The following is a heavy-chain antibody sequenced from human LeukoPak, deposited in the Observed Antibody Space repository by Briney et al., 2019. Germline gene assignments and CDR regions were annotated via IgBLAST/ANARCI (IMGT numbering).Heavy chain of an antibody. CDR3: ARASFNVVFGNWFDP. Sequence: SETLSLTRTVSSGSIGSSSNYWGWIRQAPGKGLEWIGNVYYSGSTFYNPSLKSRVIISVDTSKNQFSLKLRSVTAADTAIYYCARASFNVVFGNWFDPWGQGTLVTVSS. CDR1: SGSIGSSSNY. J-gene: IGHJ5*02. D-gene: IGHD2-8*01. CDR2: VYYSGST. V-gene: IGHV4-39*01.